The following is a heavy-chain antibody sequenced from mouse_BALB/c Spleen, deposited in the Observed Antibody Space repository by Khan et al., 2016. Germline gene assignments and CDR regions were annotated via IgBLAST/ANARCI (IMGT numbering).Heavy chain of an antibody. J-gene: IGHJ1*01. CDR3: ARRRYYGSSGYFDV. CDR2: ISSGGSYT. V-gene: IGHV5-9-3*01. CDR1: GFTFSSYA. Sequence: EVELVESGGGLVKPGGSLKLSCAASGFTFSSYAMSWVRQPPEKRLEWVATISSGGSYTYYPDSVKGRFTISRDTAKNTLYLQMSSLRSEDTAMYYCARRRYYGSSGYFDVWGAGTTVTVSS. D-gene: IGHD1-1*01.